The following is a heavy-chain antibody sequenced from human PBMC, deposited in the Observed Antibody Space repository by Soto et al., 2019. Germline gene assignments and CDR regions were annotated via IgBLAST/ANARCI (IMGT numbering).Heavy chain of an antibody. J-gene: IGHJ4*02. Sequence: GGSLSLSWAASECTFDDYTMNWVRPAPGKGLEWVSYISSSSSTIYYADSVKGRFTISRDNAKNSLYLQMNSLRAEDTAVYYCAKDREYQPLPDYWGQGTLVTVSS. V-gene: IGHV3-48*01. CDR3: AKDREYQPLPDY. CDR2: ISSSSSTI. CDR1: ECTFDDYT. D-gene: IGHD2-2*01.